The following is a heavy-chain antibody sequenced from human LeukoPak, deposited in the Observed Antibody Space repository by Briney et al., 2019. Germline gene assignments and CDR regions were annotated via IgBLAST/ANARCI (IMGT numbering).Heavy chain of an antibody. CDR2: IYASGTT. J-gene: IGHJ4*02. CDR1: GGSISSYY. D-gene: IGHD6-19*01. Sequence: PSETLSLTCSVSGGSISSYYWNWIRQPAGKGLEWTGRIYASGTTNYNPSLKSRLTMSVDTSKNQVSLKLSSVTAADTAVYYCARDPSYSSGWFDYWGQGTLVTVSS. V-gene: IGHV4-4*07. CDR3: ARDPSYSSGWFDY.